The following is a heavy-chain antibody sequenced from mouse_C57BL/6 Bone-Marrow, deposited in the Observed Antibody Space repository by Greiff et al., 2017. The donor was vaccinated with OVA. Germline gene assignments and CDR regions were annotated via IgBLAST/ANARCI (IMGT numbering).Heavy chain of an antibody. D-gene: IGHD1-1*01. CDR2: IHPNSGST. CDR1: GYTFTSYW. J-gene: IGHJ2*01. Sequence: QVQLQQPGAELVKPGASVKLSCKASGYTFTSYWMHWVKQRPGQGLEWIGMIHPNSGSTNYNEKFKSKATLTVDKSSRTAYMQLSSLTSEDSAVYYCASEGSEYYGPQNYFDYWGQGTTLTVSS. V-gene: IGHV1-64*01. CDR3: ASEGSEYYGPQNYFDY.